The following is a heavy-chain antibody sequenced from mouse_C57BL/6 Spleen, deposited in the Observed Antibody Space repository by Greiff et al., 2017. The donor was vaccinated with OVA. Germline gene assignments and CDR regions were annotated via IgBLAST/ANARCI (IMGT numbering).Heavy chain of an antibody. CDR1: GYAFTNYL. V-gene: IGHV1-54*01. CDR3: AREATVVASD. J-gene: IGHJ3*01. CDR2: INPGSGGT. Sequence: VKVVESGAELVRPGTSVKVSCKASGYAFTNYLIEWVKQRPGQGLEWIGVINPGSGGTNYNEKFKGKATLTADKSSSTAYMQLSSLTSEDSAVYFCAREATVVASDWGQGTLVTVSA. D-gene: IGHD1-1*01.